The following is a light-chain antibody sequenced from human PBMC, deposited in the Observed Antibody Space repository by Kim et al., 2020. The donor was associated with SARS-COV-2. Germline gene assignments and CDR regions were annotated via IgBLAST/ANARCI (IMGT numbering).Light chain of an antibody. Sequence: SVKLACTLRSGHSSYAIALHQQQTEEDRQYLVELNGGDSHSKGDWVPDRCAGSSSGAERYLTISSLQSEDEAAYYCQTWGAGMRVFGGGTQLTVL. J-gene: IGLJ3*02. V-gene: IGLV4-69*01. CDR3: QTWGAGMRV. CDR2: LNGGDSH. CDR1: SGHSSYA.